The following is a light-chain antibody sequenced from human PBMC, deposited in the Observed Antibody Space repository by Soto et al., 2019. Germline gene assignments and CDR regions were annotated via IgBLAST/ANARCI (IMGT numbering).Light chain of an antibody. J-gene: IGKJ2*01. CDR2: DAS. CDR3: QQRGT. V-gene: IGKV3-11*01. CDR1: QSVSSY. Sequence: EIVLTQSPATLSLSPGERATLSCRASQSVSSYLAWYQQKPGQAPRLLIYDASNRATGIPARFSGSGSGTDFTLTISSLEPEAFAVYYCQQRGTFGQGTKLEIK.